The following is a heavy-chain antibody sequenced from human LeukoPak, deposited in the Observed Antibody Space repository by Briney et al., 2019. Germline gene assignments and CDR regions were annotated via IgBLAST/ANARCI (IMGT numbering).Heavy chain of an antibody. J-gene: IGHJ4*02. CDR1: GFTFSSYG. V-gene: IGHV3-23*01. CDR3: AKDRDFVVVTAIDDY. CDR2: ISGSGGST. D-gene: IGHD2-21*02. Sequence: PGGSLRLSCAASGFTFSSYGMSWVRQAPGKGLEWVSAISGSGGSTYYADSVKGRFTISRDNSKNTLYLQMNSLRAEDTAVYYCAKDRDFVVVTAIDDYWGQGTLVTVSS.